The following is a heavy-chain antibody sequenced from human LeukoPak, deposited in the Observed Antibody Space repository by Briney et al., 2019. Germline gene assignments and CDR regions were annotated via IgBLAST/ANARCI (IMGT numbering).Heavy chain of an antibody. J-gene: IGHJ5*02. V-gene: IGHV4-34*01. D-gene: IGHD1-26*01. CDR3: ARRCMVGATRWFDP. CDR2: INHSGST. Sequence: PSETLSLTCAVYGGSFSGYYWSWIRQPPGKGLEWIGEINHSGSTNYNPSLKSRVTISVDTSKNQFSLKLSSVTAADTAVYYCARRCMVGATRWFDPWGQGTLVTVSS. CDR1: GGSFSGYY.